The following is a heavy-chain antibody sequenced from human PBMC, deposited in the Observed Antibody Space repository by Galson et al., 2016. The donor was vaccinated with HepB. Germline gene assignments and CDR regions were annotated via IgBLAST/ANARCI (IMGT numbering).Heavy chain of an antibody. Sequence: SLRLSCAASGFTYDTYALSWVRQAPGKGLEWVSSISRTGEYTYYADSVRGRFVISRDNSKNTLYLEVDGLRAEDAALYYCAKVAPPYDNSGYYYFDHWGQGTLVTVSS. V-gene: IGHV3-23*01. CDR1: GFTYDTYA. D-gene: IGHD3-22*01. CDR2: ISRTGEYT. J-gene: IGHJ4*02. CDR3: AKVAPPYDNSGYYYFDH.